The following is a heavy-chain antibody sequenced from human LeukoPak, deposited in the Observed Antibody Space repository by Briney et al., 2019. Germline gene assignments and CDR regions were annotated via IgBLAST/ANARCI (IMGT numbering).Heavy chain of an antibody. V-gene: IGHV4-34*01. CDR1: GGSFSGYY. D-gene: IGHD2-2*01. CDR2: INHSGST. CDR3: ARGVGDCSSTSCYGNWFDP. Sequence: SETLSLTCAVYGGSFSGYYWSWICQPPGKGLEWIGEINHSGSTNYNPSLKSRVTISVDTSKNQFSLKLSSVTAADTAVYYCARGVGDCSSTSCYGNWFDPWGQGTLVTASS. J-gene: IGHJ5*02.